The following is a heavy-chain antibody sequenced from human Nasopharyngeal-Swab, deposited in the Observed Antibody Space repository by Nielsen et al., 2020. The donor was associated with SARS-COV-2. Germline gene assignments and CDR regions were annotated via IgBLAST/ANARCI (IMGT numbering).Heavy chain of an antibody. CDR1: GFNFSSYS. CDR3: ARVSFDSSGYYSTGPQKY. V-gene: IGHV3-21*01. J-gene: IGHJ4*02. CDR2: ISSSSSYI. D-gene: IGHD3-22*01. Sequence: GGSLRLSCAASGFNFSSYSMNWVRQAPGKGLEWVSSISSSSSYIYYADSVKGRFTISRDNAKNSLYLQMNSLRAEDTAVYYCARVSFDSSGYYSTGPQKYWGQGTLVTVSS.